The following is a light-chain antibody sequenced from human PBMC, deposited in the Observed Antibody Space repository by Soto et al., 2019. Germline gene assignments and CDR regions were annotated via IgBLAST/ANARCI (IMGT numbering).Light chain of an antibody. CDR2: EVS. V-gene: IGLV2-14*01. J-gene: IGLJ2*01. CDR3: SSYTSSSSYVV. CDR1: SSDVGAYNY. Sequence: QSVLTQPASVSGSPGQSITISCTGTSSDVGAYNYVSWYRHRPGKAPQLMIYEVSHRPSDVSDRFSGSKSANTASLTISGLQAEDEADYYCSSYTSSSSYVVFGGGTKLTVL.